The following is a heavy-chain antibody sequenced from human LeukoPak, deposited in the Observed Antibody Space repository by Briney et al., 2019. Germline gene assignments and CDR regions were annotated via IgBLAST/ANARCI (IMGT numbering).Heavy chain of an antibody. Sequence: SETLSLTCTVSGGSISSYYWSWIRQTPGKGLEWIGYIYYSGSTNYNPSLKSRVTISVDTSKNQFSLKLSSVTAADTAVYYCASGYYYDSSGHFDYWGQGTLVTVSS. CDR3: ASGYYYDSSGHFDY. D-gene: IGHD3-22*01. J-gene: IGHJ4*02. CDR2: IYYSGST. V-gene: IGHV4-59*12. CDR1: GGSISSYY.